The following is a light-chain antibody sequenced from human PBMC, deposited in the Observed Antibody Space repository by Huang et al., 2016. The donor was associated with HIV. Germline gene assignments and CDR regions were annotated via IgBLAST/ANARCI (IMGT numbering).Light chain of an antibody. Sequence: EIMLTQSPATLSVSPGERATLSCRASQSISTNLAWYQQKPGLAPRLLIYSASTRATGIPARFSGRGSGTEFTLTISSLQSEDFAVYYCQQGETFGQGTKLEIK. V-gene: IGKV3-15*01. J-gene: IGKJ2*01. CDR1: QSISTN. CDR2: SAS. CDR3: QQGET.